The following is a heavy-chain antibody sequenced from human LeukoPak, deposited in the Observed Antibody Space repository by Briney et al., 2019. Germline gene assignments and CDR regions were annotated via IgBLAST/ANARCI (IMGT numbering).Heavy chain of an antibody. CDR3: ARVQKLGITMTLSI. CDR1: VYTFTGYY. Sequence: GASVRVSCKASVYTFTGYYMHWVRQSPGQGLEWMGWINPNSGGTNYAQKFQGRVTMTRDTSISTAYMELSRLRSDDTAVYYCARVQKLGITMTLSIWGQGTMVTVSS. CDR2: INPNSGGT. D-gene: IGHD3-22*01. V-gene: IGHV1-2*02. J-gene: IGHJ3*02.